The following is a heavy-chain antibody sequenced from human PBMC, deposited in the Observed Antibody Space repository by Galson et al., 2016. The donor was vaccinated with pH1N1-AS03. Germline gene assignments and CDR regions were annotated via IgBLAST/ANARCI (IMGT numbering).Heavy chain of an antibody. CDR1: GFTFSSYG. V-gene: IGHV3-30*12. J-gene: IGHJ3*02. CDR2: LPYDGSNK. D-gene: IGHD3-22*01. Sequence: SLRLSCAASGFTFSSYGMHWVRQAPGKGLEWLSFLPYDGSNKFYEDSVKGRFTISRDNSKNTLYLQMNSLKTEDTAVYYCTRPILYYDSSVFPDNDAFDIWGQGTMVTVSS. CDR3: TRPILYYDSSVFPDNDAFDI.